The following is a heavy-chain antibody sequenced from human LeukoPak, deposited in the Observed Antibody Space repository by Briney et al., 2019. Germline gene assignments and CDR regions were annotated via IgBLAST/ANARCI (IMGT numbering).Heavy chain of an antibody. CDR3: AKEGSGAWYEYYFDY. CDR2: ISYDGSNK. Sequence: GGSLRLSCAASGFTFSSYGMHWVRQAPGKGVEGVAVISYDGSNKYYADSVKGRFTISRDNVKNRVYMEMKSVRDEERGVYEGAKEGSGAWYEYYFDYWGQGTLVTVSS. D-gene: IGHD6-19*01. V-gene: IGHV3-30*18. CDR1: GFTFSSYG. J-gene: IGHJ4*02.